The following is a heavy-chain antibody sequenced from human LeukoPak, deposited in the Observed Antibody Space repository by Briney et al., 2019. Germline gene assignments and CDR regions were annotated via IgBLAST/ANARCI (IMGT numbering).Heavy chain of an antibody. D-gene: IGHD3-9*01. CDR1: GYSFTSYW. CDR3: ARIPIRSYYDILTSSYIGGFDY. Sequence: GESLKISCKGSGYSFTSYWIGWVRQMPGKGLEWMGIIYPGDSDTRYSPSFQGQVTISADKSISTAYLQWSSLKASDTAMYYCARIPIRSYYDILTSSYIGGFDYWGQGTLVTVSS. J-gene: IGHJ4*02. V-gene: IGHV5-51*01. CDR2: IYPGDSDT.